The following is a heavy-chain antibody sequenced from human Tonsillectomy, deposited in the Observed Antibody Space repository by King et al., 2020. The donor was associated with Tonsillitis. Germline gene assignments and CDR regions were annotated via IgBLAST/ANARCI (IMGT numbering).Heavy chain of an antibody. CDR3: TTGVV. CDR2: IKSKNDGGTT. D-gene: IGHD3-16*02. CDR1: GFTFSNAW. V-gene: IGHV3-15*01. Sequence: VQLVESGGGLVKPGGSLRLSCTASGFTFSNAWMSWVRQAPGKGLEWVGRIKSKNDGGTTDYGAPVKDRFIISRDDSKNTLYLQMNSLKTEDTAVYYCTTGVVWGQGTLVTVSS. J-gene: IGHJ4*02.